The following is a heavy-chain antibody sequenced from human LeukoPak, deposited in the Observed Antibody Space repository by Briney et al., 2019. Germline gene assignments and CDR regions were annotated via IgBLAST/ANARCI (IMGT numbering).Heavy chain of an antibody. V-gene: IGHV4-30-2*01. Sequence: SETLSLTCAVSGGSISSGGYSWSWIRQPPGKGLEWIGYIYHSGSTYYNPSLKSRVTISVDRSKNQFSLKLSSVTAADTAVYYCARSSGNYGYYGMDVWGQGTTVTVSS. J-gene: IGHJ6*02. CDR2: IYHSGST. D-gene: IGHD1-26*01. CDR3: ARSSGNYGYYGMDV. CDR1: GGSISSGGYS.